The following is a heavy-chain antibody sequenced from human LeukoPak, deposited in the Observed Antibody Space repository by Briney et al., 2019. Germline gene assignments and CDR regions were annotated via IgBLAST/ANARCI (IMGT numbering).Heavy chain of an antibody. CDR1: GFTFSDYW. Sequence: QSGGSLRLSCAASGFTFSDYWMSWVRQAPGKGLECVASISEDGSDKYYVDSVKGRFTMSRDNAKNSLHLEMNSLRAEDTAVYYCAREMGGYPFDYWGQGTLVTVSS. V-gene: IGHV3-7*01. D-gene: IGHD5-12*01. CDR2: ISEDGSDK. CDR3: AREMGGYPFDY. J-gene: IGHJ4*02.